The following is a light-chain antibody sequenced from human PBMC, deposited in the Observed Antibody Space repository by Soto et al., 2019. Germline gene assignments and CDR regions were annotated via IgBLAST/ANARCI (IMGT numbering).Light chain of an antibody. V-gene: IGKV1-5*03. J-gene: IGKJ1*01. Sequence: DIQMTQSPSTLSGSVGDRVTITCRASQTISSWLAWYQQKPGKAPKLLIYKASTLESGVPPRFSGSGSGTEFTLTISSLQPDDFATYYCQQYNTYSPTFGQGTKVDI. CDR1: QTISSW. CDR2: KAS. CDR3: QQYNTYSPT.